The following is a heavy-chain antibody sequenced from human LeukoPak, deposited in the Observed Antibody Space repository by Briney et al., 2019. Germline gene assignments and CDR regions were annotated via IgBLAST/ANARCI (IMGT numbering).Heavy chain of an antibody. CDR1: GYTFTGYY. CDR2: INPNSGGT. Sequence: ASVKVSCKASGYTFTGYYIHWVRQAPGQGLEWMGWINPNSGGTNYAQKFQGRVTMTRDTSISTAYMELSRLRSDDTAVYYCARARIAAAGSAFDPWGQGTLVTVSS. D-gene: IGHD6-13*01. CDR3: ARARIAAAGSAFDP. J-gene: IGHJ5*02. V-gene: IGHV1-2*02.